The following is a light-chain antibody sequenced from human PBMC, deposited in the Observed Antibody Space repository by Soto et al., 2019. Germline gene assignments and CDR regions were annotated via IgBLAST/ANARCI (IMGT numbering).Light chain of an antibody. CDR2: GAS. CDR3: QQYGRLPLS. Sequence: EILLTQSPGTLSLSPGDRATLSCRASQTLTNSFLAWYQQKPGQTPRLLIYGASIRATDIPDRFSGSGSGTHFTLTISRLESEDFAVYFCQQYGRLPLSFGGGTKVEIK. J-gene: IGKJ4*01. CDR1: QTLTNSF. V-gene: IGKV3-20*01.